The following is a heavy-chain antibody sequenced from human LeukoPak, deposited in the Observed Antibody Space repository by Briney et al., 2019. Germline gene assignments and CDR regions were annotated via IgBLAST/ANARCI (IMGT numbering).Heavy chain of an antibody. J-gene: IGHJ6*02. D-gene: IGHD5-18*01. CDR2: INPNSGGT. Sequence: ASVKVSCKASGYTFTGYYMHWVRQAPGQGLEWMGWINPNSGGTNYAQKFQGRVTMTRDTSISTAYMELSRLRSDDTAVYYCARDNGGYSYGSFYYYYYGMDVWGQGTTVTVSS. V-gene: IGHV1-2*02. CDR3: ARDNGGYSYGSFYYYYYGMDV. CDR1: GYTFTGYY.